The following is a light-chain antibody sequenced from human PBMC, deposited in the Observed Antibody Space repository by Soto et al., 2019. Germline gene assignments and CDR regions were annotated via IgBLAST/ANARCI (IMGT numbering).Light chain of an antibody. CDR1: QSINNRY. CDR3: QQFGSSPGFT. J-gene: IGKJ3*01. V-gene: IGKV3-20*01. Sequence: EIVXTQSPXTLSLSPGERATLSCRASQSINNRYXAWYQQKPGQAPRLLIYAASSRATGIPDRFSGSGSGTDFTLTISRLEPEDFAVYYCQQFGSSPGFTFGPGTKVDIK. CDR2: AAS.